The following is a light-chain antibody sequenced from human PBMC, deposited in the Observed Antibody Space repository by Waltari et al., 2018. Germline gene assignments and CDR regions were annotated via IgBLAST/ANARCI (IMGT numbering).Light chain of an antibody. J-gene: IGKJ4*01. CDR2: EAS. V-gene: IGKV1-5*03. Sequence: DIRMTQSPSTLSASAGDRVIISCRASQSISKWLAWYQQKPGKAPKLLIYEASTLQSGVPSRFSGTGSGTDFTLTISSLQPDDFATYYSQQYNSYSLLTFGGGTKVEIK. CDR1: QSISKW. CDR3: QQYNSYSLLT.